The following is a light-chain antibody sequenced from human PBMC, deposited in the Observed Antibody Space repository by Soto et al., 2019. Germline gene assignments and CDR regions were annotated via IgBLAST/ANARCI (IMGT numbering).Light chain of an antibody. CDR2: DVT. CDR3: SSYTRGNTYV. CDR1: SSDIGGYNS. V-gene: IGLV2-14*03. J-gene: IGLJ1*01. Sequence: QSALTQPASVSGSPGQSITISCTGTSSDIGGYNSVSWYQQHPRKAPKLMIYDVTNRPSGISNRFSGSKSGNTASLTISGLQAEDEADYYCSSYTRGNTYVFGTGTKVTVL.